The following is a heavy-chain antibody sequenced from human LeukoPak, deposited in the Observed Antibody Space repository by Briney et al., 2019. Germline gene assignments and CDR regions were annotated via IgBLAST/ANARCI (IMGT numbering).Heavy chain of an antibody. D-gene: IGHD3-22*01. CDR1: AASIGSYY. J-gene: IGHJ4*02. CDR2: ISTSGST. V-gene: IGHV4-4*09. CDR3: ASPRSGYRYTFDY. Sequence: SPTLSLPCAVSAASIGSYYWSWIRQAPGKGLEWIGYISTSGSTNYNPSLKSRVSISLDTSKNRFSLNLNFVTAADTAVYYRASPRSGYRYTFDYWGQGALVTVSS.